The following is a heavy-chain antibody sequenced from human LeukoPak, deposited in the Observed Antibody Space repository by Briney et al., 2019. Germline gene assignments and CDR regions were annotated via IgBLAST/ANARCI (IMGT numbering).Heavy chain of an antibody. J-gene: IGHJ4*02. CDR1: GSTPSKLS. D-gene: IGHD2/OR15-2a*01. Sequence: ASVKVSCEVSGSTPSKLSVHWVRQAPGKGLEWMGGFDPEDNSIIYAQKFQGRVAMSEDTSRDTTFMELNSLTSDDTAIYYCTFHRLSFLNYFESWGQGTLVTVSS. CDR3: TFHRLSFLNYFES. CDR2: FDPEDNSI. V-gene: IGHV1-24*01.